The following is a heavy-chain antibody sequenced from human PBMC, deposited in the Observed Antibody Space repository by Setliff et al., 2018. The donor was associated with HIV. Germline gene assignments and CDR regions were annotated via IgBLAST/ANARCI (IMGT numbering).Heavy chain of an antibody. CDR3: ARDIYFTFSGEVIRHYLDV. J-gene: IGHJ6*03. Sequence: ASVKVSCKASGYIFTNYGISWVRQAPGQGLEWMGWITGYNGNTNYAEKFQGRVTMTIDTSTSTAYLELRSLTSEDTAVYYCARDIYFTFSGEVIRHYLDVWGKGTTVTVSS. D-gene: IGHD3-3*01. CDR1: GYIFTNYG. CDR2: ITGYNGNT. V-gene: IGHV1-18*01.